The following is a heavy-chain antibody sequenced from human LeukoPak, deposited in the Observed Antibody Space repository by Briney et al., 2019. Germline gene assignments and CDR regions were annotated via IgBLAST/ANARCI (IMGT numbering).Heavy chain of an antibody. CDR3: AKDRMVRIPFDY. CDR1: GSTFSSYA. CDR2: ISGSGGST. Sequence: PGGSLRLSCAASGSTFSSYAMSWVRQAPGKGREWVSAISGSGGSTYYADSVKGRFTISRDNSKNTLYLQMNSLRAEDTAVYYCAKDRMVRIPFDYWGQGTLVTVSS. J-gene: IGHJ4*02. D-gene: IGHD3-10*01. V-gene: IGHV3-23*01.